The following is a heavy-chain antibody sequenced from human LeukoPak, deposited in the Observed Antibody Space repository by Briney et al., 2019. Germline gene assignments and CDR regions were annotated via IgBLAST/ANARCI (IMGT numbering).Heavy chain of an antibody. J-gene: IGHJ4*02. V-gene: IGHV4-4*02. CDR2: IHHSGST. CDR3: AEREGEAVAGPLGY. CDR1: GASISSSNW. Sequence: SGTLSLTCAVSGASISSSNWWTWVRQSPGKGLEWIGEIHHSGSTNYNPSLKSRVTISVEKSKNEFSLKVSSVTAADTAVYYCAEREGEAVAGPLGYWGQGTLVTVSS. D-gene: IGHD6-19*01.